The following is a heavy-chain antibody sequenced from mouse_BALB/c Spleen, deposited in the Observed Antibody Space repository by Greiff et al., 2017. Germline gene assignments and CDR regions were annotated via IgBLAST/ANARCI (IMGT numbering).Heavy chain of an antibody. D-gene: IGHD3-1*01. V-gene: IGHV14-1*02. CDR1: GFNIKDYY. J-gene: IGHJ3*01. Sequence: VQLQQSGAELVRSGASVKLSCTASGFNIKDYYMHWVKQRPEQGLEWIGWIDPENGNTIYDPKFQGKASITADTSSNTAYLQLSSLTSEDTAVYYCARQLGLRGFAYWGQGTLVTVSA. CDR3: ARQLGLRGFAY. CDR2: IDPENGNT.